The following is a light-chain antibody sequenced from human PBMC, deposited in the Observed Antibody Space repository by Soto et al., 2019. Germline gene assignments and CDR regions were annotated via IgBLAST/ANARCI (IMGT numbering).Light chain of an antibody. CDR3: QSYDSSLSGVV. Sequence: QSALTQPPSVSGAPGQRVTISCTGSSSNIGAGYDVHWYQQLPGTAPKLLIYGNSNRPSGVPDRFSGSKSGTSASLAITGLQAEDEADYYCQSYDSSLSGVVFGGWTKVTVL. V-gene: IGLV1-40*01. CDR2: GNS. J-gene: IGLJ2*01. CDR1: SSNIGAGYD.